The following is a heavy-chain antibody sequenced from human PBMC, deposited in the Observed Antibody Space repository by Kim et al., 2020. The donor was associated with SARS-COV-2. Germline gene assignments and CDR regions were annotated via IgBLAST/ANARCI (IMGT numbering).Heavy chain of an antibody. Sequence: GGSLRRSCAASGFTFSIYWMHWVRQAPGKGLVWVSRINSDGSSTIYADSVKGRFTISRDNAKNTLYLQMNSLRAEDTAVYYCASGRVAGAAYYYDGMDV. J-gene: IGHJ6*01. V-gene: IGHV3-74*01. CDR3: ASGRVAGAAYYYDGMDV. CDR1: GFTFSIYW. D-gene: IGHD6-13*01. CDR2: INSDGSST.